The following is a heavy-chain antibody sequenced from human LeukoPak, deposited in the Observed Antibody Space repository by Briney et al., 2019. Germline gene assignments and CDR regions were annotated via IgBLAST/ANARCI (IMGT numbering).Heavy chain of an antibody. J-gene: IGHJ4*02. V-gene: IGHV3-43D*03. Sequence: GGSLRLSCAASGFTFDDYTMHWVRQPPGKGLEWVSLIHWDGGSAYYADSVKGRFSISRDNNKNTLYLQMNTLRAEDTALYYCARDMYGFLDHWGQGTLVTVSS. D-gene: IGHD2-8*02. CDR1: GFTFDDYT. CDR3: ARDMYGFLDH. CDR2: IHWDGGSA.